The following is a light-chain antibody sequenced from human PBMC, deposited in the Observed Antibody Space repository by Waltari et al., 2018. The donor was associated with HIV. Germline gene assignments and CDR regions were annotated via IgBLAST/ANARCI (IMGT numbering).Light chain of an antibody. V-gene: IGLV1-51*01. CDR3: GTWDSSLSAGWV. J-gene: IGLJ3*02. Sequence: QSVLTQPPSVSAAPGQKVTISCSGSSSNIGNNYVSWYQQLPGTAPTLLIYDKNKRPSGSPDRFSGSKSGTSATLGITGLQTGDEADYYCGTWDSSLSAGWVFGGGTKLTVL. CDR2: DKN. CDR1: SSNIGNNY.